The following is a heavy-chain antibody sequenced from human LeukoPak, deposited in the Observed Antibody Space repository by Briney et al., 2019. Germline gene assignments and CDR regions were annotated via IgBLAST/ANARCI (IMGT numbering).Heavy chain of an antibody. D-gene: IGHD2-15*01. J-gene: IGHJ4*02. CDR3: ARDLTTYSW. CDR2: IKQDGSEK. V-gene: IGHV3-7*01. Sequence: GGSLRLSCAASGFTFSNAWMSWVRQAPGKGLEWVANIKQDGSEKYYVDSVKGRFTISRDNAKNSLYLQMNSLRAEDTAVYYCARDLTTYSWWGQGTLVTVSS. CDR1: GFTFSNAW.